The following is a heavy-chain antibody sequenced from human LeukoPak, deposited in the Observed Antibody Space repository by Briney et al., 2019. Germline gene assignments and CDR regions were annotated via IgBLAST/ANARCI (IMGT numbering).Heavy chain of an antibody. V-gene: IGHV1-46*01. Sequence: ASVKVSCKASGYTFTSYHMHWVRQAPGQGLEWMGIINPSGGTTNYAQKFRGRVTMTRDMSTSTVYMELSSLRSEDTAVYYCARVPYDSSGYYSVDYYYYYMDVWGKGTTVTVSS. CDR3: ARVPYDSSGYYSVDYYYYYMDV. J-gene: IGHJ6*03. CDR1: GYTFTSYH. CDR2: INPSGGTT. D-gene: IGHD3-22*01.